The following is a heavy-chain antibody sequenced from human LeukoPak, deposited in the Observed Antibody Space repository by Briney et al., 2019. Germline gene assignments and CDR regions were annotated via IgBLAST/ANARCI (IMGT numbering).Heavy chain of an antibody. D-gene: IGHD6-19*01. V-gene: IGHV3-33*01. J-gene: IGHJ6*02. CDR1: GFTFSSYG. CDR2: IWYDGSNK. Sequence: GGSLRPSCAASGFTFSSYGMHWVRQAPGKGLEWVAVIWYDGSNKYYADSVKGRFTISRDNSKNTLYLQMNSLRAEDTAVYYCARESGYSSGWFSYYYYGMDVWGQGPTVTVSS. CDR3: ARESGYSSGWFSYYYYGMDV.